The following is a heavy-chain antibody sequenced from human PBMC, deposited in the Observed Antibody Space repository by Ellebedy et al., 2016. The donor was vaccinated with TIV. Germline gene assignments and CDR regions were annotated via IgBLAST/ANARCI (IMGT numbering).Heavy chain of an antibody. D-gene: IGHD3-10*01. J-gene: IGHJ6*03. CDR2: IPFDGSIL. V-gene: IGHV3-30*04. CDR1: GFSFSTYA. CDR3: ARGGFGARSEYMDV. Sequence: PGGSLRLSCAASGFSFSTYALQWVRQAPGKGLEWLAPIPFDGSILYYADSVTGRFTISRDYSKGTVSLQMNSLRAEDTAVYFCARGGFGARSEYMDVWGKGTTVTVSS.